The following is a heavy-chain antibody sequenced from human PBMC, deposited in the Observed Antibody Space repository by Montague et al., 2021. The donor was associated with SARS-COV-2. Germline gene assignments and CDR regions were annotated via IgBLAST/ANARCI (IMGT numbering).Heavy chain of an antibody. D-gene: IGHD4-17*01. J-gene: IGHJ6*02. V-gene: IGHV3-13*01. CDR1: GFTFSSYD. CDR2: IGTAGDT. CDR3: ARAELGEAYYYYYGMDV. Sequence: SLRLSCAASGFTFSSYDMHWVRQATGKGLEWVSAIGTAGDTYYPGSVKGRFTISRENAKNSLYLQMNSLRAGDTAVYYCARAELGEAYYYYYGMDVWGQGTTVTVSS.